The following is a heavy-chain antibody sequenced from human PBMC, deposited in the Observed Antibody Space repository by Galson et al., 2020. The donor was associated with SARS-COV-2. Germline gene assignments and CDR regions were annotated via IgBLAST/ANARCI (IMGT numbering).Heavy chain of an antibody. V-gene: IGHV3-7*05. Sequence: GESLKISCTASGFSFNTNWMIWVRQAPGKGLEWVASIKQDGSEKYYVDSVKGRFTISRDNAKNSLYLQMNSLRVEDTAVYYCTKDANWARDYWGQGTLVTVSS. J-gene: IGHJ4*02. CDR3: TKDANWARDY. D-gene: IGHD7-27*01. CDR1: GFSFNTNW. CDR2: IKQDGSEK.